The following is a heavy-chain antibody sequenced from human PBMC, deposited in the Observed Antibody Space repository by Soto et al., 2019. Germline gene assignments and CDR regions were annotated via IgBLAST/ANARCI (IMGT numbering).Heavy chain of an antibody. CDR1: GFSLSNSA. CDR3: ARGDDYIWGSYRYTLDY. V-gene: IGHV1-18*01. Sequence: ASVKVSCKASGFSLSNSAVGWVRQAPGQGLEWMAWISAYNGNTNYAQKLQDRVTMTTDTSTSTAYMELRSLRSDDTAVYYCARGDDYIWGSYRYTLDYWGQGTLVTVSS. J-gene: IGHJ4*02. D-gene: IGHD3-16*02. CDR2: ISAYNGNT.